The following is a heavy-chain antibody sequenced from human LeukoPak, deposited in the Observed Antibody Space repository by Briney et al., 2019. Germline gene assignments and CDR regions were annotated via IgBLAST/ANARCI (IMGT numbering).Heavy chain of an antibody. CDR3: AKERFRDSGYDSSSEY. CDR2: ISGDGVNT. V-gene: IGHV3-43*02. J-gene: IGHJ4*02. D-gene: IGHD5-12*01. Sequence: GGSLRLSCAASGFSFDDYGMHWVRQAPGKGLEWVSLISGDGVNTFYADSVKGRFTISRDNSKNSLYMQVNSLRTEDTALYYCAKERFRDSGYDSSSEYWVQGTLVTVSS. CDR1: GFSFDDYG.